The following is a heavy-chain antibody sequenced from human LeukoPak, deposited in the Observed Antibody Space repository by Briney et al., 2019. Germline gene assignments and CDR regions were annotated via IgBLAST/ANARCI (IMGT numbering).Heavy chain of an antibody. J-gene: IGHJ5*02. CDR2: INSNSGGT. V-gene: IGHV1-2*02. CDR3: ARGAARPRTLNWFDP. Sequence: GASVKVSCKASGYTFTGYYMHWVRQAPGQGLEWMGWINSNSGGTNYAQKFQGRVTMTRDTSISTAYMELSRLRSDDTAVYYCARGAARPRTLNWFDPWGQGTLVTVSS. D-gene: IGHD6-6*01. CDR1: GYTFTGYY.